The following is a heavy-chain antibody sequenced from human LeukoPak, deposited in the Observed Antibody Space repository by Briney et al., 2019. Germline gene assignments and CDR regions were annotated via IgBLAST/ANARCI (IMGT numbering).Heavy chain of an antibody. CDR2: INHSGST. V-gene: IGHV4-34*01. CDR1: GGSLSGYY. D-gene: IGHD6-6*01. CDR3: ARGRGAARLDY. Sequence: SETLSLTCAVYGGSLSGYYWSWIRQPPGKGLEWIGEINHSGSTNYNPSLKSRVTISVDTSKNQFSLKLSSVTAADTAVYYCARGRGAARLDYWGQGTLVTVSS. J-gene: IGHJ4*02.